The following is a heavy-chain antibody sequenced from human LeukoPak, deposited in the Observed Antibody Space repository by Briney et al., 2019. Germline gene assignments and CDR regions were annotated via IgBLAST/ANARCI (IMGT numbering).Heavy chain of an antibody. CDR1: GGSFSGYY. CDR2: INHSGST. D-gene: IGHD2/OR15-2a*01. V-gene: IGHV4-34*01. Sequence: SETLSLTCAVYGGSFSGYYWSWIRQPPGKGLEWIGEINHSGSTNYNPSLKSRVTISVDTSKNQFSLKLSSVTAADTAAYYCARVPRTTSIDYWGQGTLVTVSS. J-gene: IGHJ4*02. CDR3: ARVPRTTSIDY.